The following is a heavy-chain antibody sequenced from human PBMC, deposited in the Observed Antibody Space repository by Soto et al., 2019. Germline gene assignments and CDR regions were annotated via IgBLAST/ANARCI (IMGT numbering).Heavy chain of an antibody. J-gene: IGHJ6*02. CDR3: ARGMPGLRFGLVYYYYGMDV. CDR2: IIPIFGTA. V-gene: IGHV1-69*13. Sequence: SVKVSCKASGGTFSSYAISWVRQAPGQGLEWMGGIIPIFGTANYAQKFQGRVTITADESTSTAYMELSSLRSEDTAVYYCARGMPGLRFGLVYYYYGMDVWGQGTTVTVSS. CDR1: GGTFSSYA. D-gene: IGHD5-12*01.